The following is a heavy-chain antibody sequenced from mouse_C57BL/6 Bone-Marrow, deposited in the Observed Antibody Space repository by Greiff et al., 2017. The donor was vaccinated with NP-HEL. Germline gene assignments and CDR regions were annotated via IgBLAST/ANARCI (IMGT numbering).Heavy chain of an antibody. CDR2: ISYDGSN. D-gene: IGHD1-1*02. J-gene: IGHJ2*01. Sequence: EVKVEESGPGLVKPSQSLSLTCSVTGYSITSGYYWNWIRQFPGNKLEWMGYISYDGSNNYNPSLKNRISITRDTSKNQFFLKLNSVTTEDTATYYCARMGYGQKGDYWGQGTTLTVSS. CDR1: GYSITSGYY. CDR3: ARMGYGQKGDY. V-gene: IGHV3-6*01.